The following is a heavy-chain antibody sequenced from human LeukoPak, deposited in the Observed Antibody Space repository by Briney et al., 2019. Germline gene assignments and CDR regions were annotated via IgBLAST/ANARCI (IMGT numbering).Heavy chain of an antibody. CDR1: GGSISSYY. Sequence: SETLSLTCTVSGGSISSYYWSWIRQPPGKGLEWIGYIYYSGSNKYNAYLKSGVAISVEKTMKKCSLKLSSVTAADTAVYYCARVGGYSSSSFGLPWVRDDAFDIWGQGTMVTVSS. J-gene: IGHJ3*02. CDR3: ARVGGYSSSSFGLPWVRDDAFDI. CDR2: IYYSGSN. V-gene: IGHV4-59*01. D-gene: IGHD6-6*01.